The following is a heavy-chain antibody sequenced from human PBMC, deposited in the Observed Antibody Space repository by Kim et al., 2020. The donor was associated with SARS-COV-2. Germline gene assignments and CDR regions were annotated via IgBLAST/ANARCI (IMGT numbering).Heavy chain of an antibody. V-gene: IGHV4-59*09. J-gene: IGHJ6*03. CDR3: ARGLRGFYYYYYMDV. Sequence: PALKSRVTISVDTSKNQFSLKLSSVTAADTAVYYCARGLRGFYYYYYMDVWGKGTTVTVSS.